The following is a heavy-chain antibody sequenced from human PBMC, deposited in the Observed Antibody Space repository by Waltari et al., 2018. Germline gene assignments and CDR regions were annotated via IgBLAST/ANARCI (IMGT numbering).Heavy chain of an antibody. Sequence: QVQLQQWGAGLLKPSETLSLTCAVYGGSFSGYYWSWIRQPPGKGLVWIGERNHSGSTNNHPSPKSRVTITVETAKNQVSLKLSSVTAADTAVYYCASLYSNYSPYYYYYYGMDVWGQGTTVTVSS. CDR3: ASLYSNYSPYYYYYYGMDV. CDR2: RNHSGST. J-gene: IGHJ6*02. V-gene: IGHV4-34*01. D-gene: IGHD4-4*01. CDR1: GGSFSGYY.